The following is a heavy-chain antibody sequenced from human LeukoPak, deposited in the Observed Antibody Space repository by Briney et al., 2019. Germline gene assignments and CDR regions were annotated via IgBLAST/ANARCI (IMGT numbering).Heavy chain of an antibody. CDR1: GYTLTELS. J-gene: IGHJ3*02. D-gene: IGHD6-13*01. V-gene: IGHV1-24*01. CDR3: ATDLFIAPAENDAFDI. Sequence: ASVKVSCEVSGYTLTELSMHWVRQAPGKGLEWMGGFDPEDGETIYAQKFQGRVTMTEDTSTDTAYMELSSLRSEDTAVYYCATDLFIAPAENDAFDIWGQGTMVTVSS. CDR2: FDPEDGET.